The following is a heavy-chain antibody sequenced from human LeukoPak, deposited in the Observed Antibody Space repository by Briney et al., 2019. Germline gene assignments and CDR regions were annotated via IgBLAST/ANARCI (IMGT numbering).Heavy chain of an antibody. D-gene: IGHD3-10*01. CDR1: GGSISSGNYY. CDR2: ISYSGTP. CDR3: ARMTSGSSFDY. V-gene: IGHV4-31*03. J-gene: IGHJ4*02. Sequence: SETLSLTCTVSGGSISSGNYYWSWIRQHPGKGPEWIGYISYSGTPYYNPSLKNRVAVSVDTSKNQFSLRLSSVTAADTAMYYCARMTSGSSFDYWGQGTLVTVSS.